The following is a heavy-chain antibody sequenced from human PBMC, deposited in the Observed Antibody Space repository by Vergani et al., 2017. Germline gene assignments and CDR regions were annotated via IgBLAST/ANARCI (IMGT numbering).Heavy chain of an antibody. D-gene: IGHD5-24*01. CDR1: GYTFTSYG. CDR2: ISAYNGNT. V-gene: IGHV1-18*01. Sequence: QVQLVQSGAEVKKPGASVKVSCKASGYTFTSYGISWVRQAPGQGLEWMGWISAYNGNTNYAQKLQGRVTMTTDTSTSTAYMELRRLRSDDTAVYYCAREIDGYNSYNWFDPWGQGTLVTVSS. CDR3: AREIDGYNSYNWFDP. J-gene: IGHJ5*02.